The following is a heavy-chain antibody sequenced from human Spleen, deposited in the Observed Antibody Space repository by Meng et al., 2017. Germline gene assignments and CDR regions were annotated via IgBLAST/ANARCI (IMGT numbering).Heavy chain of an antibody. V-gene: IGHV4-38-2*02. Sequence: SETLSLTCTVSGSSISSGYYWAWIRQPPGKGLEWIGGIHKSGSSYYNPSLRSRVTISVDTSKNQFSLKLSSVTAADTAVYYCARVHNYDFWSGPFDYWGQGTLVTVSS. J-gene: IGHJ4*02. CDR1: GSSISSGYY. CDR3: ARVHNYDFWSGPFDY. CDR2: IHKSGSS. D-gene: IGHD3-3*01.